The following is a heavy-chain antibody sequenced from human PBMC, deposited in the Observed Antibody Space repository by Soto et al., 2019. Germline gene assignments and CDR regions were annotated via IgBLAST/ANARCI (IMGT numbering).Heavy chain of an antibody. CDR1: GYTFSNYD. D-gene: IGHD3-10*01. CDR2: VNPNNGDT. Sequence: QVQLVQSGAELKKPGASVKVSCKASGYTFSNYDMNWVRQATGQGPEWIGWVNPNNGDTGYAQKFQGRVTLITDISPTTAYMELTSLRSEDTAIYYCAKVSRKGSAIDFDYWGQGTLITVSS. V-gene: IGHV1-8*01. CDR3: AKVSRKGSAIDFDY. J-gene: IGHJ4*02.